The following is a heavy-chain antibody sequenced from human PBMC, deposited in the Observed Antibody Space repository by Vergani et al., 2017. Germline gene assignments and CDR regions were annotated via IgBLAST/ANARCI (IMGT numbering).Heavy chain of an antibody. J-gene: IGHJ4*02. CDR1: GFSLSTSGMC. Sequence: QVTLRESGPALVKPTQTLTLTCTFSGFSLSTSGMCVSWIRQPPGKALEWLALIDWDDDKYYRTSLKTRLTISKDTSKNQLVLTMTHMYPVDTATYYCARSGSEAAAGTLFDFDYWGQGTLVTVSS. CDR3: ARSGSEAAAGTLFDFDY. D-gene: IGHD6-13*01. CDR2: IDWDDDK. V-gene: IGHV2-70*01.